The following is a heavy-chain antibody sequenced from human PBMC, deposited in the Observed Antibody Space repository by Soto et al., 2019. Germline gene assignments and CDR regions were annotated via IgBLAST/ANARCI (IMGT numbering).Heavy chain of an antibody. V-gene: IGHV3-30*18. CDR1: GFNFSSYG. Sequence: GGYLRLSCAASGFNFSSYGMHWVRQAPGKGLEWEAVISYDGSNKYYADSVKGRFTISRDNSKNTLYLQMNSLRAEDTAVYYCAKDALSLEAMYYFDYWGQGTLVTVSS. CDR3: AKDALSLEAMYYFDY. CDR2: ISYDGSNK. D-gene: IGHD3-3*01. J-gene: IGHJ4*02.